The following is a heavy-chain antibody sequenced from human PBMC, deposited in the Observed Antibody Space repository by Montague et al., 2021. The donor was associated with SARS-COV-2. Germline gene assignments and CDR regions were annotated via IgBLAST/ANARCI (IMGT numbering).Heavy chain of an antibody. CDR3: ARALSITIFGVVGSFDY. CDR1: GGSISSGGYY. V-gene: IGHV4-31*01. CDR2: IYYSGST. D-gene: IGHD3-3*01. Sequence: TLSLTCTVSGGSISSGGYYWSWIRQHPGKGLEWIGYIYYSGSTYYNPSLKSQVTISVDTSKNQFSLKLSSVTAADTAVYYCARALSITIFGVVGSFDYWGQGTLVTVSS. J-gene: IGHJ4*02.